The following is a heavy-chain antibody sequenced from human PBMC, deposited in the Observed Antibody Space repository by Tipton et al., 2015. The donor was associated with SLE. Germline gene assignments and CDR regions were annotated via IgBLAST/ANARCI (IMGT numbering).Heavy chain of an antibody. V-gene: IGHV3-30*04. CDR1: GFTFSSYA. J-gene: IGHJ6*02. D-gene: IGHD3-10*01. CDR2: ISGDGSQK. CDR3: ARRVGSYYGMDV. Sequence: SLRLSCAASGFTFSSYAIHWVRQAPGKGLDCVAVISGDGSQKYYADSVRGRFTISRDNSKNTLFLQMDSLRTEDTAVYYCARRVGSYYGMDVWGQGTTVTVSS.